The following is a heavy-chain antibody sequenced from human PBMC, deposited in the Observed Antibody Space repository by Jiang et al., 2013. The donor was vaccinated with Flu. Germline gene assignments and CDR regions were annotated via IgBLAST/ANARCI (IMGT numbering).Heavy chain of an antibody. Sequence: VQLVESGGGVVQPGGSLRLSCAASGFTFSTFSSYAMHWVRQSPGKGLEWLAVISYDGDNTHYADSVKGRFTLSRDNSKDTLYLQTDSLRPEDTALYHCARAQGALADTAPIDYWGQGTLVTVSS. CDR3: ARAQGALADTAPIDY. CDR1: GFTFSTFSSYA. D-gene: IGHD5-18*01. V-gene: IGHV3-30-3*01. J-gene: IGHJ4*02. CDR2: ISYDGDNT.